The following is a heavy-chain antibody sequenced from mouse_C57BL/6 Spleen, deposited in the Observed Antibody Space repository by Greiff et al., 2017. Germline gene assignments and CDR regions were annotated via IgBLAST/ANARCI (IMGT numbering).Heavy chain of an antibody. CDR1: GFNIKDYY. CDR3: SRGLCDGYYVAMEY. V-gene: IGHV14-2*01. D-gene: IGHD2-3*01. J-gene: IGHJ4*01. CDR2: IDPADGDT. Sequence: EVQLQQSGAELVKPGASVKLSCTASGFNIKDYYMHWVKQRPEQGLEWIGRIDPADGDTKYAPKFQGKATITADTSSNTAYLQLSSLTSEDTAVYYCSRGLCDGYYVAMEYWGHGASVTVSS.